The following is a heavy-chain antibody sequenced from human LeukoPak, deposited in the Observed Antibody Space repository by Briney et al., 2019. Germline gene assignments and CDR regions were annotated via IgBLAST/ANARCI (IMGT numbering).Heavy chain of an antibody. Sequence: GGSPRLSCAASGFTFSSYWMSWVRQAPGKGLEWVANIKQDGSEKYYVDSVKGRFTISRDNAKNSLYLQMNSLRAEDTAVYYCARVRMLCSGGSCYVGAIDYWGQGTLVTVSS. CDR3: ARVRMLCSGGSCYVGAIDY. V-gene: IGHV3-7*03. CDR2: IKQDGSEK. J-gene: IGHJ4*02. D-gene: IGHD2-15*01. CDR1: GFTFSSYW.